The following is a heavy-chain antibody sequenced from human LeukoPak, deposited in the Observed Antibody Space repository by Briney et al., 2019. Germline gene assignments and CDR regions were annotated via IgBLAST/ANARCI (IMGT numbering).Heavy chain of an antibody. J-gene: IGHJ4*02. CDR2: IYHSGST. D-gene: IGHD3-10*01. V-gene: IGHV4-38-2*01. CDR3: ARQDDEYYYGSGSYFDY. CDR1: GYSISSGYY. Sequence: SETLSLTCAVSGYSISSGYYWGWIRQPPGMGLEWIGSIYHSGSTYYNPSLKSRVTISVDTSKNQFSLKLSSVTAADTAVYYCARQDDEYYYGSGSYFDYWGQGTLVTVSS.